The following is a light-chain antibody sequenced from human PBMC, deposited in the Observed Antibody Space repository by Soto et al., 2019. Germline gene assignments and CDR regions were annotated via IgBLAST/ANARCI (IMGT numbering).Light chain of an antibody. CDR1: QDISRG. CDR3: QQFNNYPLT. CDR2: DAS. Sequence: AIQLTQSPSSLSTSAGDRVTITCRASQDISRGLAWYQQRPGKAPKLLIFDASTLESGVPSRFSGSGSGTDFTLTISSLQPEDFATYYCQQFNNYPLTFGGGTKVEI. J-gene: IGKJ4*01. V-gene: IGKV1D-13*01.